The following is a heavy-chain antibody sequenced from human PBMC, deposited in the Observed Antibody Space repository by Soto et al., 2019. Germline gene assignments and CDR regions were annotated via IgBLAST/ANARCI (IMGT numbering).Heavy chain of an antibody. Sequence: QVQLQESGPGLVKPSGTLSLTCVVAGGSISENNWWSWVRQAPGKGLEWIGEIYHSGDTNYTPTLKSRVTLSLDKSKTPFSLRLTSVAAADTAVYYWASGEGYIPLDLWGQGTLVIVSS. CDR3: ASGEGYIPLDL. D-gene: IGHD3-10*01. V-gene: IGHV4-4*02. J-gene: IGHJ5*02. CDR1: GGSISENNW. CDR2: IYHSGDT.